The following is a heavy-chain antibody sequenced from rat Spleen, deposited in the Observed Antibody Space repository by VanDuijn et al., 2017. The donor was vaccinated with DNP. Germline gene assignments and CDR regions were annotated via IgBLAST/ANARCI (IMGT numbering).Heavy chain of an antibody. Sequence: EVQLVESGGDLVQPGRSLKLSCVASGFTFNNYWMTWIRQVPGKGLEWVASITSSGGSTYYPDSVKGRFTISRDNAENTVYLQMNSLRSEDTATYYCEKEGFVPYYFDYWGQGVMVTVSS. CDR1: GFTFNNYW. J-gene: IGHJ2*01. D-gene: IGHD1-6*01. CDR2: ITSSGGST. CDR3: EKEGFVPYYFDY. V-gene: IGHV5-31*01.